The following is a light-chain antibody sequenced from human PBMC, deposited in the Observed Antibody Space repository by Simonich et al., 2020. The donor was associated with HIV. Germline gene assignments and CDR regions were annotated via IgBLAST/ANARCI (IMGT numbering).Light chain of an antibody. V-gene: IGKV4-1*01. J-gene: IGKJ1*01. CDR1: QSVLYSSNNKNY. CDR2: WAP. Sequence: DIVMTQSPDSLAVSLGERATINCNSRQSVLYSSNNKNYLAWYQQKPGHPPNLLIYWAPSLESGVPDRFSASGSGKDFPLSISSLQAEDVAIYYCQQYYSTPPTCGQGTKVEIK. CDR3: QQYYSTPPT.